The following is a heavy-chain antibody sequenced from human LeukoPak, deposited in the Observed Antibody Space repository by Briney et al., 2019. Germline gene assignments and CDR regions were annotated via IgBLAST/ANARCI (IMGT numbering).Heavy chain of an antibody. V-gene: IGHV4-59*08. CDR1: GGSISSYY. J-gene: IGHJ4*02. Sequence: SETLSLTCTVSGGSISSYYWSWIRQPPGKGLEWIGYIYYSGSTNYNPSLKSRVTISVDTSKSQFSLKLSSVTAADTAVYYCAKWSSTLKAFDFWGQGILVIVSS. D-gene: IGHD2-8*01. CDR2: IYYSGST. CDR3: AKWSSTLKAFDF.